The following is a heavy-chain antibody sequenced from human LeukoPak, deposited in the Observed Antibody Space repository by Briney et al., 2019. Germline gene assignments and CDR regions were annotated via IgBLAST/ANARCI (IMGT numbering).Heavy chain of an antibody. D-gene: IGHD5-18*01. CDR2: ISSSSSYT. Sequence: PGGSLRLSCAASGFTFSDYYMSWIRQAPGKGLEWVSYISSSSSYTNYADSVKGRFTISRDNAKNSLYLQMNSLRAEDTAVYYCARDPKYSYAYGPDYWGQGTLVTVSS. CDR3: ARDPKYSYAYGPDY. CDR1: GFTFSDYY. J-gene: IGHJ4*02. V-gene: IGHV3-11*06.